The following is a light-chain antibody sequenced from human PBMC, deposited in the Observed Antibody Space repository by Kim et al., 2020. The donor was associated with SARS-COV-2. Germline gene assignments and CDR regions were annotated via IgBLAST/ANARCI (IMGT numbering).Light chain of an antibody. CDR2: AAS. J-gene: IGKJ3*01. Sequence: DIQMTQSPSSLSASVGDRVTITCRTSQNINSHLNWYHQKPGRAPKLLIYAASTLQGGVPSRFSGSGSETNFTLTISSLQPEEFATYFWQQTYISPFTFGPGTKVDIK. CDR1: QNINSH. V-gene: IGKV1-39*01. CDR3: QQTYISPFT.